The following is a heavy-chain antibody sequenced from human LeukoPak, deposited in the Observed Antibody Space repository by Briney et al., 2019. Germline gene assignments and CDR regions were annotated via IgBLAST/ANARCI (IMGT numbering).Heavy chain of an antibody. Sequence: PSETLSLTCTVSGGSISSYYWSWIRQPAGKGLGWIGRIYTSGSTNYNPSLKSRVTMSVDTSKNQFSLKLSSVTAADTAVYYCARVSGGYVAYWGQGTLVTVSS. CDR2: IYTSGST. D-gene: IGHD2-15*01. V-gene: IGHV4-4*07. CDR3: ARVSGGYVAY. J-gene: IGHJ4*02. CDR1: GGSISSYY.